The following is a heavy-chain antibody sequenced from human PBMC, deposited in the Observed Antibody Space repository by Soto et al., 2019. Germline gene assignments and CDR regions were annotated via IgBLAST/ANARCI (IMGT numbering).Heavy chain of an antibody. V-gene: IGHV4-39*02. CDR2: IYFRGST. J-gene: IGHJ5*02. CDR1: GGSISSSTYY. CDR3: AREILTGYYPAGWFDP. Sequence: SETLSLTCTVSGGSISSSTYYWGWIRQPPGKGLEWIGSIYFRGSTYHNPSLKSRVTVSVDTSKKQFSLKLTSVTAADTAVYYCAREILTGYYPAGWFDPWGQGTLVTVSS. D-gene: IGHD3-9*01.